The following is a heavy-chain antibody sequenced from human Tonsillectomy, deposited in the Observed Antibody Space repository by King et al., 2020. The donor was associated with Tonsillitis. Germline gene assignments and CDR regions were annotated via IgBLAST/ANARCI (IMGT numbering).Heavy chain of an antibody. D-gene: IGHD1-7*01. J-gene: IGHJ4*02. Sequence: VQLVQSGSELKKPGASVKVSCKASGYSFTNYAIGWVRQAPGQGLEWMGWINTNTGNPTYAQGFTGRFVFSLDTSVTTAYLQIDNLKTEDTAVYYCARRERGITFFDFWGQGTLVTVSS. CDR3: ARRERGITFFDF. V-gene: IGHV7-4-1*01. CDR1: GYSFTNYA. CDR2: INTNTGNP.